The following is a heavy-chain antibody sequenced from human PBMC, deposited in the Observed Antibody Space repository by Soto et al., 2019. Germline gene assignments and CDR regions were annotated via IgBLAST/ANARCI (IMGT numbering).Heavy chain of an antibody. CDR1: GFSVSSNY. V-gene: IGHV3-66*01. CDR3: ARDSIGGVIIDY. J-gene: IGHJ4*02. Sequence: EVQLVESGGGLVQPGGSLRLSCAASGFSVSSNYMNWVRQAPGKGLEWISVINSGGPTYYADSAKGRFTISRDISKNTVYLQMNSLRAEDTAVYYCARDSIGGVIIDYWGQGTLVTVSS. D-gene: IGHD2-21*01. CDR2: INSGGPT.